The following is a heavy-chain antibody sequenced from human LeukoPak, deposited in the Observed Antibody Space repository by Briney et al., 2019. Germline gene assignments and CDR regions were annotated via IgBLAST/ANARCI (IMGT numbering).Heavy chain of an antibody. J-gene: IGHJ5*02. CDR1: GATVTSNH. CDR3: MRDSA. Sequence: PGGSLRLSCALFGATVTSNHMSWVRQAPGKGLEWVSAIFAGGSTYYAESVKGRFTLSRDNSKNTLSLQINSLRAEDTAAYYCMRDSAWGQGTLVTVSS. CDR2: IFAGGST. V-gene: IGHV3-66*01.